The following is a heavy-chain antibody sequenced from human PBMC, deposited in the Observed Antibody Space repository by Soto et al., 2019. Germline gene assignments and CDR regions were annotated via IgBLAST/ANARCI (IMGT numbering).Heavy chain of an antibody. CDR3: ARQYCSGTSCYWYFDF. J-gene: IGHJ4*02. V-gene: IGHV1-2*02. CDR1: GYQFTGSY. CDR2: INPDTGST. Sequence: QVRLVQSGADVQRPGASMNISCQASGYQFTGSYLHWVRRAPGHGLQWMGMINPDTGSTTYAETFQERVTMTTDKSAGTVFLGLGRLTSDDPATYSCARQYCSGTSCYWYFDFWGQGTFVSVSS. D-gene: IGHD2-2*01.